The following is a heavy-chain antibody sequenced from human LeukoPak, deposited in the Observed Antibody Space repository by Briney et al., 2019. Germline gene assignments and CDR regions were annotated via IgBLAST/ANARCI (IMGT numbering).Heavy chain of an antibody. CDR2: ISAYNGNT. J-gene: IGHJ4*02. CDR3: ARSRRRGIAAAGDFDY. D-gene: IGHD6-13*01. V-gene: IGHV1-18*01. Sequence: ASVKVSCKASGGTFSSYAISWVRQAPGQGLEWMGWISAYNGNTNYAQKLQGRVTMTTDTSTSTAYMELRSLRSDDTAVYYCARSRRRGIAAAGDFDYWGQGTLVTVSS. CDR1: GGTFSSYA.